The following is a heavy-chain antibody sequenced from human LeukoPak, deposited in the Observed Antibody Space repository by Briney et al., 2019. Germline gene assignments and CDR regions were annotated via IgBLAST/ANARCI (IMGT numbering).Heavy chain of an antibody. D-gene: IGHD3-22*01. J-gene: IGHJ1*01. CDR1: GDPVSRSDSY. V-gene: IGHV4-39*01. CDR2: IYYTGRT. Sequence: SETVSLTCSVSGDPVSRSDSYWDWIRQPPGKGLEWIGTIYYTGRTYYSPSLKSRVTMSVDTSNNQFSLNLWSLTAGDTVVLFCARRCYSDGSGYSEWGQGTLLSVSS. CDR3: ARRCYSDGSGYSE.